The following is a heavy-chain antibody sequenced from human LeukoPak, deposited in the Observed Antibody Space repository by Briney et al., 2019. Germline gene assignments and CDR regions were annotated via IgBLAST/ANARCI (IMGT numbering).Heavy chain of an antibody. V-gene: IGHV1-18*01. J-gene: IGHJ4*02. CDR1: GYTSTRYG. CDR3: AREMATIVNQFDY. D-gene: IGHD5-24*01. CDR2: ISPYNGNT. Sequence: ASVNVSCTASGYTSTRYGIGWVRQAPGQGREWMGWISPYNGNTNYAQKLQGRVTMTTDTSTTTAYMELTSLRSGGTAVYYCAREMATIVNQFDYWGQGTLVTVSS.